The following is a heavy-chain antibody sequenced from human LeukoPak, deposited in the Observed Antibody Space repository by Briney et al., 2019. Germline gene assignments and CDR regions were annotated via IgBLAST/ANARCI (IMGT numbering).Heavy chain of an antibody. V-gene: IGHV3-48*03. D-gene: IGHD3-10*01. CDR2: ISSSGSTI. CDR3: ARDSGSGWHDY. J-gene: IGHJ4*02. Sequence: GGSLRLSCAASGFTFSSYEMNWVRQAPGKGLEWVSYISSSGSTIYYADSVKGRFTISRDNAKNSLYPQMNSLRAEDTAVYYCARDSGSGWHDYWGQGTLVTVSS. CDR1: GFTFSSYE.